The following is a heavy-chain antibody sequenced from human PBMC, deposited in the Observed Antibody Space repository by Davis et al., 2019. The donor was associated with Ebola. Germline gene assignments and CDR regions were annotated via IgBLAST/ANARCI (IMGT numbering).Heavy chain of an antibody. V-gene: IGHV4-34*01. CDR1: GGSLSGYY. CDR2: INHSGST. J-gene: IGHJ6*02. D-gene: IGHD6-19*01. Sequence: GSLRLSCAVYGGSLSGYYWSWIRQPPGKGLEWIGEINHSGSTNYNPSLKSRVTISVDTSKNQFSLKLSSVTAADTAVYYCARGRRAGDYYYGMDVWGQGTTVTVSS. CDR3: ARGRRAGDYYYGMDV.